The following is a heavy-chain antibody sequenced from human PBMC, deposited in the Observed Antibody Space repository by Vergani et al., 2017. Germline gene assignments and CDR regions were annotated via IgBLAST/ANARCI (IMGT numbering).Heavy chain of an antibody. V-gene: IGHV4-59*01. D-gene: IGHD2-2*01. Sequence: QVQLQESGPGLVKPSETLSLTCTVSGGSISSYYWSWIRQPPGKGLEWIGYIYYSGSTNYNPYLKSRVTISVDTSKNQFSLKLSAVTAADTAVYYCAREGVVVPADSDYYYYYMDVWGKGP. J-gene: IGHJ6*03. CDR2: IYYSGST. CDR3: AREGVVVPADSDYYYYYMDV. CDR1: GGSISSYY.